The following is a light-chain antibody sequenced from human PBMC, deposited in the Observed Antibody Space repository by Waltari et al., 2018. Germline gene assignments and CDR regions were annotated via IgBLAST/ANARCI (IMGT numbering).Light chain of an antibody. CDR3: SAWDSSLSAWV. CDR2: RNN. V-gene: IGLV10-54*01. J-gene: IGLJ3*02. Sequence: QAGLTQPPSMSKDLRETATLTCTGNSNNVGYQGAAWLQQHQGHPPKLLSYRNNDRPSGISERFSASRSGNTASLTITGLQPEEEADYYCSAWDSSLSAWVFGGGTKLTVL. CDR1: SNNVGYQG.